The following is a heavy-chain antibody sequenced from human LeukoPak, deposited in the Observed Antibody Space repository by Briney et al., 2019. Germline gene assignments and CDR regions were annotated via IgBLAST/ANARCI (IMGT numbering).Heavy chain of an antibody. J-gene: IGHJ6*02. CDR1: GFTFSSYA. V-gene: IGHV3-64D*09. CDR2: ISSNGGST. Sequence: GGSLSLSCSASGFTFSSYAMHWVRQAPGKGLEYVSAISSNGGSTYYADSVKGRFTISRDNSKNTLYLQMSSLRAEDTAVYYCVKAVGAKGDYYYYYGMDVWGQGTTVTVSS. D-gene: IGHD1-26*01. CDR3: VKAVGAKGDYYYYYGMDV.